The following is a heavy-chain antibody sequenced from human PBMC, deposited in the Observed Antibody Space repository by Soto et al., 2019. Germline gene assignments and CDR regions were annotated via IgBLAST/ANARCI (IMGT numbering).Heavy chain of an antibody. V-gene: IGHV4-59*01. CDR3: ARGLSWSPYFDL. Sequence: QVKLQESGPGLVKPSETLSLTCTVSGASITTKSWNWGRQSPGKGLEWIGYLYYSGTTNYNPSLKSRVTISIDTSKNHISLNLTSVTAADTAIYYCARGLSWSPYFDLWGQGTRVTVSS. J-gene: IGHJ4*02. CDR1: GASITTKS. CDR2: LYYSGTT. D-gene: IGHD6-13*01.